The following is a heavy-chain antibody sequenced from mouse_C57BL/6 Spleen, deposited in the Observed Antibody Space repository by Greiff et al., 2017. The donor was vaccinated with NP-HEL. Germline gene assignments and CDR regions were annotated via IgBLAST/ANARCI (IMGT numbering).Heavy chain of an antibody. D-gene: IGHD2-3*01. Sequence: QVQLQQPGAELVKPGASVKLSCKASGYTFTSYWMHWVKQRPGRGLEWLGRIDPNSGGTKYNEKFKGKATLTVDKPSSTAYMQLSSLTSEDSAVYYSARTGDGYNYFDYWGQGTTLTVSS. CDR1: GYTFTSYW. CDR2: IDPNSGGT. J-gene: IGHJ2*01. V-gene: IGHV1-72*01. CDR3: ARTGDGYNYFDY.